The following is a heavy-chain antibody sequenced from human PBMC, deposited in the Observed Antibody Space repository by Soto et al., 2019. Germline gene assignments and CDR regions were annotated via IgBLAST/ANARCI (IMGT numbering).Heavy chain of an antibody. J-gene: IGHJ6*02. CDR3: ESYPNYVFWGGETYYNGMDV. D-gene: IGHD3-3*01. CDR1: GGSVSIGSHY. CDR2: IYNSGIT. Sequence: SETLTLTCTVSGGSVSIGSHYWSWIRQSPGKGLEWIGYIYNSGITKYNATLKSRVTISVDTSKNQFSLRLISVTAADTAVYFCESYPNYVFWGGETYYNGMDVWGPGSTVTVSS. V-gene: IGHV4-61*01.